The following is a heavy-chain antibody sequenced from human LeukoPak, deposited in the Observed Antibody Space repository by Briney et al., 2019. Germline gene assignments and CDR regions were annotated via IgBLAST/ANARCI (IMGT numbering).Heavy chain of an antibody. Sequence: SGTLSLTCTASGGSFSSYYWSWVRQPAGKGLEWIGRIYTSGGTNYNPSLKSRVTMSVDTSKNQSSLKLSSVTAADTAVYYCARDNGCYGMDVWGQGTTVTVSS. D-gene: IGHD2-8*01. CDR2: IYTSGGT. CDR1: GGSFSSYY. V-gene: IGHV4-4*07. J-gene: IGHJ6*02. CDR3: ARDNGCYGMDV.